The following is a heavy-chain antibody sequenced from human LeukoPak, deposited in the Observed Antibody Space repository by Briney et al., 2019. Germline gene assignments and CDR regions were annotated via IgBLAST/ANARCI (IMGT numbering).Heavy chain of an antibody. D-gene: IGHD6-6*01. Sequence: GASVKVSCKASGYTFTSYGISWVRQAPGQGLEWMGWISAYNGNTNYAQKIQGRVTMTTDTSTSAAYMELRSLRSDDTAVYYCARVKQLVGDAFDIWGQGTMVTVSS. V-gene: IGHV1-18*01. J-gene: IGHJ3*02. CDR1: GYTFTSYG. CDR3: ARVKQLVGDAFDI. CDR2: ISAYNGNT.